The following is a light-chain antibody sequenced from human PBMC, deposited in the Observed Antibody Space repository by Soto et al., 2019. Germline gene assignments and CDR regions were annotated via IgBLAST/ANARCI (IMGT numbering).Light chain of an antibody. Sequence: QSALTQPPSASGSPGQSVTISCTGTSRDVGGYNYVSWYQQHPGKVPKLIIFEVTERPSGVPDRFSGSKSGVTASLTVSGLQAEDEAYYYCSSYAGSSTLVFGGGTKLTVL. CDR2: EVT. CDR3: SSYAGSSTLV. V-gene: IGLV2-8*01. J-gene: IGLJ2*01. CDR1: SRDVGGYNY.